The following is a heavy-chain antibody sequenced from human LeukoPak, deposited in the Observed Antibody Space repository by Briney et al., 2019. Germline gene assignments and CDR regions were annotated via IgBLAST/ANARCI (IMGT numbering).Heavy chain of an antibody. J-gene: IGHJ4*02. CDR3: ARPIRDILTGYYVGYFDY. CDR1: GYTFTSYG. CDR2: ISAYNGNT. Sequence: ASVKVSCKASGYTFTSYGISWVRQAPGQGLEWMEWISAYNGNTNYAQKLQGRVTMTTDTSTSTAYMELRSLRSDDTAVYYCARPIRDILTGYYVGYFDYWGQGTLVTVSS. V-gene: IGHV1-18*01. D-gene: IGHD3-9*01.